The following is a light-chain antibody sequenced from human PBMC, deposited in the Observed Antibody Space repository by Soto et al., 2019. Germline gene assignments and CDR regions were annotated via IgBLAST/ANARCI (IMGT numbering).Light chain of an antibody. V-gene: IGKV3-11*01. CDR3: QQRFNWPGLT. J-gene: IGKJ4*01. CDR1: QSVNTF. CDR2: DAS. Sequence: EIVLTQSPATLSLSPGERATLSCRASQSVNTFLAWYQQKPGQAPRLLISDASNRATGIPARFSGSGSGTDFPLTISSLEPEAFAVYYCQQRFNWPGLTFGGGTKVEIK.